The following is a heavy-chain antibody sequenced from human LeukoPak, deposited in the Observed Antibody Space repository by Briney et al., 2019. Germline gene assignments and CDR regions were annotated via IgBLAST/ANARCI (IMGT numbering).Heavy chain of an antibody. CDR2: IFPSNSDT. CDR3: ARRDYYDSSGYGSDY. D-gene: IGHD3-22*01. Sequence: GESLKISCKGSGXSXTSYXIGWVRKMXGKGLEWMGIIFPSNSDTRYSPSFQAQVTISADKSISTAYLQWSSLKASDTAMYYCARRDYYDSSGYGSDYWGQGTLVTVSS. CDR1: GXSXTSYX. V-gene: IGHV5-51*01. J-gene: IGHJ4*02.